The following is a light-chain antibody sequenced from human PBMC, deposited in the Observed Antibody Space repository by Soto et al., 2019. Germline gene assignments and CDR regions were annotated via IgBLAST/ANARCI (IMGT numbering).Light chain of an antibody. CDR1: QSISCY. J-gene: IGKJ1*01. CDR3: QQRYSTSVT. CDR2: AAS. Sequence: IQMTQAPSSLSASVGDRVTITCRESQSISCYLNWYQQKPGNAPKLLIYAASILQSGVPTRFSGSGSGTDFTLVISRLQPEDFATYYCQQRYSTSVTFGQRTKVAIK. V-gene: IGKV1-39*01.